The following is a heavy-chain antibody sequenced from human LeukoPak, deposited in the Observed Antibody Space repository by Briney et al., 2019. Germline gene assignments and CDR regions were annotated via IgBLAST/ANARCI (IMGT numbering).Heavy chain of an antibody. Sequence: SETLSLTCAVSGGSISSSNWWSWVRQPSGQGLEWIGEIYHSGSTNYNPSLKSRVTISVDKSKNQFSLKLSSATAADTAVYYCARDLTTVTTSWAFDIWGQGTMVTVSS. CDR1: GGSISSSNW. V-gene: IGHV4-4*02. CDR2: IYHSGST. CDR3: ARDLTTVTTSWAFDI. D-gene: IGHD4-17*01. J-gene: IGHJ3*02.